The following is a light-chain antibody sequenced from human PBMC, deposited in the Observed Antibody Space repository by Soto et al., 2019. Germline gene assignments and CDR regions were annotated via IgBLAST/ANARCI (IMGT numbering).Light chain of an antibody. CDR3: QHYNSYPWT. CDR1: QSISSW. V-gene: IGKV1-5*03. J-gene: IGKJ1*01. Sequence: DIQMTQSPSTLSASVGDRVTITCRASQSISSWLAWYQQKPGKAPKLLIYKASSLESGVPSRFSGSGSGTEFTLTISSLQPDDFATYYCQHYNSYPWTCGQANKVEIQ. CDR2: KAS.